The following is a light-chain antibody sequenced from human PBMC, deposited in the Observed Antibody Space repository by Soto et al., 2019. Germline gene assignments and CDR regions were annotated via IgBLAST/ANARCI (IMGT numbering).Light chain of an antibody. Sequence: EIVMTQSPGTVSVFPGETVTVSCRASQSVSSYLAWYQQKPGQAPRLLIYGASTRATGIPARFSGSGSGTEFTLTISSLQSEDFAVYYCQQYNNWITFGQGTRLEIK. CDR2: GAS. CDR1: QSVSSY. J-gene: IGKJ5*01. V-gene: IGKV3-15*01. CDR3: QQYNNWIT.